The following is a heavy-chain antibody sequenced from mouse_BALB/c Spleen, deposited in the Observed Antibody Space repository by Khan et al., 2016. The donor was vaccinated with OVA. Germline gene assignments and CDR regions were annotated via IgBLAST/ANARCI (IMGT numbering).Heavy chain of an antibody. D-gene: IGHD6-1*01. CDR2: INTYTGEP. CDR3: ARSASYWFFDV. Sequence: QIQLVQSGPELKKPGETVKISCKASGYTFTNYGMNWVKQAPGKGLKWMGWINTYTGEPTYADDFKGRFDFTIETSANTAYLQINNLKNEDTATYFGARSASYWFFDVWGAGTTVTVSS. J-gene: IGHJ1*01. V-gene: IGHV9-3-1*01. CDR1: GYTFTNYG.